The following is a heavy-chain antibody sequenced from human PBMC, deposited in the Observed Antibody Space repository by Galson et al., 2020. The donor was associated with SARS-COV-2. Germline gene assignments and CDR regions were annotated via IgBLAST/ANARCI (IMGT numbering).Heavy chain of an antibody. CDR2: VKSKPDGGTT. V-gene: IGHV3-15*01. J-gene: IGHJ4*02. D-gene: IGHD4-17*01. Sequence: GGSLRLPCAASGFNFSNAWMSWVRQAPGKGLEWVGRVKSKPDGGTTDYAAPVKGRFIISRDDSKNTLYLQMDSLKTEDTAVYYCTWTTVTLQWDFWGQGTQVTVSS. CDR1: GFNFSNAW. CDR3: TWTTVTLQWDF.